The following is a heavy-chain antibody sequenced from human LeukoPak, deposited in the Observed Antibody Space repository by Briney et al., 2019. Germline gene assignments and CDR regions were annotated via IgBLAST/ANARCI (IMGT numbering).Heavy chain of an antibody. D-gene: IGHD6-13*01. CDR2: INPNSGGT. CDR1: GYTFTGYY. Sequence: ASVKVSCKASGYTFTGYYMHWVREAPGQGLKWMGWINPNSGGTNYAQKFQGRVTITRDTSISTAYMELSRLRSDDTAVYYCARDASIAADQFDYWGQGTLVTVSS. J-gene: IGHJ4*02. CDR3: ARDASIAADQFDY. V-gene: IGHV1-2*02.